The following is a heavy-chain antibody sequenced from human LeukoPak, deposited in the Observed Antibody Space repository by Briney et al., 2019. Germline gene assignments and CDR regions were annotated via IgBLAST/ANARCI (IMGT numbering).Heavy chain of an antibody. D-gene: IGHD2-15*01. CDR1: GGSISSYY. CDR2: IYYSGST. V-gene: IGHV4-59*08. J-gene: IGHJ1*01. CDR3: ARHESLCSAVSCYRYFQH. Sequence: PSETLSLTCTVSGGSISSYYWSWIRQPPGKGLEWIGYIYYSGSTNYNPSLKSRVTISVDTSKNQFSLKLSSVTAADTAVYYCARHESLCSAVSCYRYFQHWGQGTLVTVSS.